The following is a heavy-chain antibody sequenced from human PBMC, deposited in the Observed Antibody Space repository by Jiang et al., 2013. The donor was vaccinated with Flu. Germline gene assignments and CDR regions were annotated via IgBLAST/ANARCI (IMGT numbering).Heavy chain of an antibody. J-gene: IGHJ4*02. D-gene: IGHD3-22*01. CDR1: GGSFSGYY. Sequence: GLLKPSETLSLTCAVYGGSFSGYYWSWIRQPPGKGLEWIGEINHSGSTNYNPSLKSRVTISVDTSKNQFSLKLSSVTAADTAVYYCARGGWDSSGPRQRLDYWGQGTLVTVSS. CDR2: INHSGST. CDR3: ARGGWDSSGPRQRLDY. V-gene: IGHV4-34*01.